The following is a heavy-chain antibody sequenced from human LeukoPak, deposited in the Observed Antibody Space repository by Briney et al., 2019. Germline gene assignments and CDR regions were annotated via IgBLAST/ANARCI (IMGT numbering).Heavy chain of an antibody. D-gene: IGHD3-22*01. V-gene: IGHV4-61*02. CDR3: ARGGDYYDSSGYSAY. Sequence: SQTLSLTCTVSGGSISSGSYYWSSIRQPAGEGLEWGGRIFTNASTTYNPSLKSRGTISVDTSTNQFSLKLSSVTAADTAVYYCARGGDYYDSSGYSAYWGQGTLVTVSS. J-gene: IGHJ4*02. CDR1: GGSISSGSYY. CDR2: IFTNAST.